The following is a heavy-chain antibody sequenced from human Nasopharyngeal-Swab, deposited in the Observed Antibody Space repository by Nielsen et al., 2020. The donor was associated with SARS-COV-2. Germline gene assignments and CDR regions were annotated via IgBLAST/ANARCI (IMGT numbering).Heavy chain of an antibody. D-gene: IGHD5-12*01. J-gene: IGHJ4*02. CDR3: ARERGGGYGDY. CDR2: ITSGNSV. Sequence: GESLKIYCATSGFNFSPYTMTWVRQAPGKGLQWISYITSGNSVQYADSVRGRFTLHRDNAKHSLYLQMNSLTAEDTAVYYCARERGGGYGDYWGQGTLVTVSS. CDR1: GFNFSPYT. V-gene: IGHV3-48*04.